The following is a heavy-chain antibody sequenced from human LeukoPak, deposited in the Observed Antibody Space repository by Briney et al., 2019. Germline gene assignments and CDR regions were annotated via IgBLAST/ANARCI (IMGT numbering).Heavy chain of an antibody. CDR3: ARVGLYDFWSGYFYYYGMDV. CDR1: GYTFTGYY. CDR2: INPNSGGT. Sequence: ASVKVSCKASGYTFTGYYMHRVRQAPGQGLEWMGRINPNSGGTNYAQKFQGRVTMTRDTSISTAYMELSRLRSDDTAVYYCARVGLYDFWSGYFYYYGMDVWGQGTTVTVSS. V-gene: IGHV1-2*06. J-gene: IGHJ6*02. D-gene: IGHD3-3*01.